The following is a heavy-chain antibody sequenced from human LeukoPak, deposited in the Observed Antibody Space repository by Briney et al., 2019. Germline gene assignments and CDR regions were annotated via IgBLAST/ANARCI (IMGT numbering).Heavy chain of an antibody. Sequence: PGGSLRLSCAAAGFTLSDHYMSGIRQAPGKGLEWVSYICDSGRTIYYADSVKGRFTISRDNAKNSVYLQMNNLRAEDTAVYYCASDCVADYDHSGSSEKWGQGTLVTVSS. CDR1: GFTLSDHY. J-gene: IGHJ4*02. V-gene: IGHV3-11*01. CDR3: ASDCVADYDHSGSSEK. D-gene: IGHD3-22*01. CDR2: ICDSGRTI.